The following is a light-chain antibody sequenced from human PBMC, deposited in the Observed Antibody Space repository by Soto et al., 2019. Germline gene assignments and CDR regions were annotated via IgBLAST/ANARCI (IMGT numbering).Light chain of an antibody. V-gene: IGKV1-5*03. CDR1: QSISSW. CDR3: QQYSSYSRYT. Sequence: DIQMTQSPSTLSASVGDRVTITCRASQSISSWLAWYQQKPGKAPILLIYKASSLESGVPSRFSGGGSGTEFTLTISSLQPDDFATYYCQQYSSYSRYTFGQGTKLEIK. J-gene: IGKJ2*01. CDR2: KAS.